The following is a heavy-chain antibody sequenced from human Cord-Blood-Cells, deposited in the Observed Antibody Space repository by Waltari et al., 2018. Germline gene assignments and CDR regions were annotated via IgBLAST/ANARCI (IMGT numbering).Heavy chain of an antibody. V-gene: IGHV1-69*01. D-gene: IGHD2-2*01. CDR3: ARDRLGYCSSTSCYYLDY. CDR2: LMPIFGTA. CDR1: GGTFSSYA. J-gene: IGHJ4*02. Sequence: QVQLVQSGAEVKKPGSSVKVSCKASGGTFSSYAISWVRQAPGQGLEWMGGLMPIFGTANYAQKCQGRVTMTADETTSTAYMELSSLRSEDTAVYYCARDRLGYCSSTSCYYLDYWGQGTLVTVSS.